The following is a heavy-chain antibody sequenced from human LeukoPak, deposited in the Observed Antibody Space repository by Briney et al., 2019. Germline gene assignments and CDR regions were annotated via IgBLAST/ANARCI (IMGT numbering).Heavy chain of an antibody. D-gene: IGHD3-3*01. Sequence: GASVKVSCKASGYTFTSYGISWVRQAPGQGLGWMGWISAYNGNTNYAQKLQGRVTMTTDTSTSTAYMELRSLRSDDTAVYYCARGGSTIFGVVIMTAAFDYWGQGTLVTVSS. CDR1: GYTFTSYG. CDR2: ISAYNGNT. CDR3: ARGGSTIFGVVIMTAAFDY. J-gene: IGHJ4*02. V-gene: IGHV1-18*01.